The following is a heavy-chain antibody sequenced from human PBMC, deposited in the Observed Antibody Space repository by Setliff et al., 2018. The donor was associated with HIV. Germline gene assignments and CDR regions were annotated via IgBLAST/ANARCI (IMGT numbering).Heavy chain of an antibody. Sequence: ASVKVSCKASGYTFTNYAIHWVRQAPGQRLEWMGWINAGNGNTKYLQDLQGRVTITKDRSASTAYMEVSNLRSEDMAVYYCARERDSNGYQFDYWGQGTLVTVSS. D-gene: IGHD3-22*01. V-gene: IGHV1-3*03. CDR3: ARERDSNGYQFDY. CDR1: GYTFTNYA. CDR2: INAGNGNT. J-gene: IGHJ4*02.